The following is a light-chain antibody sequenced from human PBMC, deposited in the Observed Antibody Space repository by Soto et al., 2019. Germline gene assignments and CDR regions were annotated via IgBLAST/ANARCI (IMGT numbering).Light chain of an antibody. J-gene: IGKJ2*01. V-gene: IGKV3-20*01. CDR2: VAS. Sequence: EIVLTQSPGTLSLSPGEIATLSCRASQSVNSNYLAWYQQKPGQVPRPLIYVASIMAAGVPDRLSGGGSGTDFTLTISGLEPEDYAVYYCQQYATSPHTLGQGNKLELK. CDR1: QSVNSNY. CDR3: QQYATSPHT.